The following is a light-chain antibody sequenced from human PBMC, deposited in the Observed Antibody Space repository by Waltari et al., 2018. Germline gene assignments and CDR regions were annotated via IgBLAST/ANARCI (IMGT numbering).Light chain of an antibody. CDR1: QSVSNY. V-gene: IGKV3-11*01. CDR2: DAS. CDR3: HQRSNWPRT. Sequence: EIVMTQSPATLSLSPGERATLSCRASQSVSNYVTSYQQKPGQAPRLLIYDASNRATGIPARFSGSGSGTDFTLTISSLEPEDCAIYYCHQRSNWPRTFGQGTRLEI. J-gene: IGKJ5*01.